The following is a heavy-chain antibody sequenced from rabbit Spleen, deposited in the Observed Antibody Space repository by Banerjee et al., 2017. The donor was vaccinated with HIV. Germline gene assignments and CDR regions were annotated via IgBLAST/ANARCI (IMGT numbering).Heavy chain of an antibody. J-gene: IGHJ4*01. CDR3: ARGPPYAGYAGYGYVYLNL. CDR2: IDTGSSAST. CDR1: GFSFSSSYY. V-gene: IGHV1S40*01. D-gene: IGHD6-1*01. Sequence: QSLEESGGDLVKPEGSLTLTCTASGFSFSSSYYMCWVRQAPGKGPEWIACIDTGSSASTYYASWAKGRFTISSHNAQNMLYLQLNSLTAADTATYFCARGPPYAGYAGYGYVYLNLWGPGTLVTVS.